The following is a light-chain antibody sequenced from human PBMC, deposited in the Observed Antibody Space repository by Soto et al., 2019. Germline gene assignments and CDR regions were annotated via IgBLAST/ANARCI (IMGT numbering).Light chain of an antibody. J-gene: IGKJ1*01. CDR3: QQRSNWPWT. CDR1: QRVSNF. CDR2: DAS. V-gene: IGKV3-11*01. Sequence: EIVLTQSPATLSLSPGERATLSCRASQRVSNFLAWYQEKPGQAPRLLIYDASKRATGVPARFSGRGSGTDFSLTISSLEPEDFAADYCQQRSNWPWTFGQGTKVEVK.